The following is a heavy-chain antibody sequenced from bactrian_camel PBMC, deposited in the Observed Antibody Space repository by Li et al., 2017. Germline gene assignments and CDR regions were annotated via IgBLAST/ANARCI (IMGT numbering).Heavy chain of an antibody. D-gene: IGHD7*01. J-gene: IGHJ4*01. Sequence: HVQLVESGGGLVQPGGSLRLSCAASGTSISRRCMGWFRQAPGKEREAVADIDADGRTRVVNSVWGRFTISQDNAKNTVYLQMNSLSPEDTAMYYCAAELSCTFPPSRSQDDYDNWGQGTQVTVS. CDR1: GTSISRRC. CDR3: AAELSCTFPPSRSQDDYDN. V-gene: IGHV3S53*01. CDR2: IDADGRT.